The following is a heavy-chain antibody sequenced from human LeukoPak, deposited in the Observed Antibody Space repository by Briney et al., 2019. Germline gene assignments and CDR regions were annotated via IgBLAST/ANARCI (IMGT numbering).Heavy chain of an antibody. V-gene: IGHV3-30*02. CDR3: AKDRRGNFDSNPRRFYYYMDV. Sequence: GGSLRLSCAASNFMFSNYDMNWARQAPGKGLEWVAFIRYDGSYKNSAESVQGRFTISRDNSRNTLYLQMSRLRAEDTAVYYCAKDRRGNFDSNPRRFYYYMDVWGKGTTVTVSS. D-gene: IGHD3-9*01. J-gene: IGHJ6*03. CDR2: IRYDGSYK. CDR1: NFMFSNYD.